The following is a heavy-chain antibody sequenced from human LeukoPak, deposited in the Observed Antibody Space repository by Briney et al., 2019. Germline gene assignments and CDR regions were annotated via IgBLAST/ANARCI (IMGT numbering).Heavy chain of an antibody. D-gene: IGHD4-11*01. V-gene: IGHV4-34*01. CDR2: INHSGST. J-gene: IGHJ2*01. CDR1: GGSFSGYY. CDR3: ARGNYSNSRTYWYFDF. Sequence: SETLSLTCAVYGGSFSGYYWSWIRQPPGKGLEWIGEINHSGSTNYNPSLKSRVTISVDTSKNQFSLKLSSVTAADTAVYYCARGNYSNSRTYWYFDFWGRGTLVTVSS.